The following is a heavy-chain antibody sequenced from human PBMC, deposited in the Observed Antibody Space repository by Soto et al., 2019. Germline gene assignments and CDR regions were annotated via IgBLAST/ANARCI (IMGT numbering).Heavy chain of an antibody. J-gene: IGHJ4*02. V-gene: IGHV3-53*01. Sequence: GGSLRLSCAASGFNVSTHYMSWVRQAPGKGLEWISVIYAGGTTYYADSVKGRFLISRDNSKNTLYLQMSSLRAEDTAVYYCARHYDTSGYYARYWGPGALVTVSS. CDR1: GFNVSTHY. CDR2: IYAGGTT. D-gene: IGHD3-22*01. CDR3: ARHYDTSGYYARY.